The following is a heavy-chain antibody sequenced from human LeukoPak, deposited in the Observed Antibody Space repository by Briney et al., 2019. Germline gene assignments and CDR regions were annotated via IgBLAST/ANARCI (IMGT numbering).Heavy chain of an antibody. J-gene: IGHJ4*02. CDR2: INWNGGST. D-gene: IGHD6-13*01. Sequence: GGSLRLSCAASGFTFDDYGMSWVRQAPGKGLEWVSGINWNGGSTGYADSVKGRFTISRDNAKNSLYLQMNSLRAEDTAVYYCARDSLYSSSWYFDYWGQETLVTVSS. V-gene: IGHV3-20*04. CDR1: GFTFDDYG. CDR3: ARDSLYSSSWYFDY.